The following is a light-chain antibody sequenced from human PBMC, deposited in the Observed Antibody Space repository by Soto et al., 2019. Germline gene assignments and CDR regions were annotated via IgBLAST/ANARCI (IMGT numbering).Light chain of an antibody. J-gene: IGKJ1*01. V-gene: IGKV3-15*01. CDR3: QQYNQGPRWT. Sequence: EVVMTQSPFTLSVSPGESATLSCRASHGVRNNLALYQQRPGQAPRLLIYGASTRAAGIPARFSGSGSETEFTLTIRSLQSEDFAVYYCQQYNQGPRWTFGQGTKVDIK. CDR1: HGVRNN. CDR2: GAS.